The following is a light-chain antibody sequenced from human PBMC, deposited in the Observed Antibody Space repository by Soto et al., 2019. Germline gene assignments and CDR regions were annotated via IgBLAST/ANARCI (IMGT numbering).Light chain of an antibody. Sequence: EIVMTQSPVTLSVSPVERATLSCMASQSVSSSYLAWYQQKPGQAPRLLIYGASSRATGIPDRFSGSGSGTDFTLTISRLEPEDFAVYYCQQYGSSPRLTFGGGTKVDI. J-gene: IGKJ4*01. CDR1: QSVSSSY. V-gene: IGKV3-20*01. CDR2: GAS. CDR3: QQYGSSPRLT.